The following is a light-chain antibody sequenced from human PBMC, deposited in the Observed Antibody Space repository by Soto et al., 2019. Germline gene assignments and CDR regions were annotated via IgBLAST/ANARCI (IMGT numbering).Light chain of an antibody. CDR1: SSDVGSYTL. V-gene: IGLV2-23*03. Sequence: QSALTQPASVSGSPGQSITISCTGTSSDVGSYTLVSWYQQNPGKAPKLIIYEGTKRPSGVSNRFSGSKSGNMASLTISGLQAEDEADYYCCSYAGSPTFPWIFGGGTKLTVL. J-gene: IGLJ3*02. CDR3: CSYAGSPTFPWI. CDR2: EGT.